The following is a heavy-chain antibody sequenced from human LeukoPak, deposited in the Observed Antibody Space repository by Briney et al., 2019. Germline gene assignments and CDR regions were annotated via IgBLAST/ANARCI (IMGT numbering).Heavy chain of an antibody. Sequence: GGSLRLSCAASGFTFSSYWMHWVRQAPGKGLVWVSRINSDGSSTSYADSVKGRFTISRDNAKNTLYLQMNSLRAEDTAVYYCARGGGYGYGTFDHWGQGTLVTVSS. CDR3: ARGGGYGYGTFDH. CDR2: INSDGSST. V-gene: IGHV3-74*01. CDR1: GFTFSSYW. D-gene: IGHD5-18*01. J-gene: IGHJ4*02.